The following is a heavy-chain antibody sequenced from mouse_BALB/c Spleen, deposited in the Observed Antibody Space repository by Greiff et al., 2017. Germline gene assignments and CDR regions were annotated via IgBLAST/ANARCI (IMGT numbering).Heavy chain of an antibody. D-gene: IGHD2-4*01. V-gene: IGHV3-8*02. CDR2: ISYSGST. J-gene: IGHJ4*01. CDR1: GDSITSGY. Sequence: VQLKESGPSLVKPSQTLSLTCSVTGDSITSGYWNWIRKFPGNKLEYMGYISYSGSTYYNPSLKSRISITRDTSKNQYYLQLNSVTTEDTATYYCARCDYVDYYAMDYWGQGTSVTVSS. CDR3: ARCDYVDYYAMDY.